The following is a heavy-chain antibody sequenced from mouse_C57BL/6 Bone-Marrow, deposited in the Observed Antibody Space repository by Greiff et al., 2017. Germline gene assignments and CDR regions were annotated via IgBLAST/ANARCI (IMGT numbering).Heavy chain of an antibody. J-gene: IGHJ3*01. CDR1: GYTFTSYG. CDR2: LYPRSGNT. V-gene: IGHV1-81*01. CDR3: ARDYYGSSAWFAY. D-gene: IGHD1-1*01. Sequence: VQLQQSGAELARPGASVKLSCKASGYTFTSYGISWVKQRTGQGLEWIGELYPRSGNTYYNEKFKGKATLTADKSSSTAYMELRSLTSEDSAVXFCARDYYGSSAWFAYWGQGTLVTVSA.